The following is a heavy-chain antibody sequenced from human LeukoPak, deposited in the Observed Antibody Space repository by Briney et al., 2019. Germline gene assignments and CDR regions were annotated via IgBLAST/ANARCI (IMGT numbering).Heavy chain of an antibody. Sequence: GGSLRLSCGASGFTFSTHDMHWVRQAPGKGLEWVAFIRYDGSHEYYADSVKGRFTIDRDNSKNTVYLQMNSLRPDDTAIYYCARDPGEHIVEPYYFDYWGQGTLVTVSS. CDR1: GFTFSTHD. J-gene: IGHJ4*02. V-gene: IGHV3-30*02. CDR2: IRYDGSHE. CDR3: ARDPGEHIVEPYYFDY. D-gene: IGHD5-12*01.